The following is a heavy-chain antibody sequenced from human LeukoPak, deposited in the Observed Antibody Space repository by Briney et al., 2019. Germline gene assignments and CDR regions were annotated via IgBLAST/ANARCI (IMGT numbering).Heavy chain of an antibody. D-gene: IGHD2-15*01. CDR2: IDQYGSDT. V-gene: IGHV3-7*01. CDR3: ARDNGYCSGGRCYYFYTDV. CDR1: GFTFSSYW. Sequence: GGSLRLSCAASGFTFSSYWMSWVRQAPGKGLEWVASIDQYGSDTYYVDSVKGRFTISKDNAKNSVSLQMNSLRAEDTALYYCARDNGYCSGGRCYYFYTDVWGKGTTVTVSS. J-gene: IGHJ6*03.